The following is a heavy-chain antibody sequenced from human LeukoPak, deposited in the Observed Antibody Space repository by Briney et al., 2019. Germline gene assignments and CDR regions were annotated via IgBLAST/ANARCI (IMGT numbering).Heavy chain of an antibody. Sequence: PSGTLSLTCAVSGGSISSSNWWSWVRPPPGRGLEGIEEIYHSGSTNYNPSLKSRVTISIDNSKNQLSLKLSSVTGADTAVYYWARVAGGMVAPIILGGFDYWGQGTLVTVSS. J-gene: IGHJ4*02. D-gene: IGHD5-12*01. CDR2: IYHSGST. CDR3: ARVAGGMVAPIILGGFDY. V-gene: IGHV4-4*02. CDR1: GGSISSSNW.